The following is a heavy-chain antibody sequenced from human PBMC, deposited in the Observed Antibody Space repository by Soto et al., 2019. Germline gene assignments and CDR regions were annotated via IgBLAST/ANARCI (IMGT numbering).Heavy chain of an antibody. J-gene: IGHJ5*02. CDR3: ANDLEVVGATRWGFDT. CDR2: ISNDGSRK. Sequence: QVQLVASGGDVVQPGRSLRLSCEASGFTFSYFGTHWVRQAPGKGLEWVAAISNDGSRKYYGDSVKGRITISRDNSKNPLYLQMDSLRDEDTAVYYCANDLEVVGATRWGFDTWGQGTLVTVSS. D-gene: IGHD1-26*01. CDR1: GFTFSYFG. V-gene: IGHV3-30*18.